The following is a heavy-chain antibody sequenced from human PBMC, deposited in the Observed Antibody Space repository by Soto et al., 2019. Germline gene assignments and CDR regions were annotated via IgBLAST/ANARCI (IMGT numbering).Heavy chain of an antibody. CDR1: GGSFSGYY. J-gene: IGHJ4*02. Sequence: SETLSLTCAVYGGSFSGYYWSWIRQPPGKGLEWIGEINHSGSTNYNPSLKSRVTISVDTSKNQFSLKLSSVTAADTAVCYCARGGRLRSFDYWGQGTLVTVSS. D-gene: IGHD4-17*01. CDR3: ARGGRLRSFDY. CDR2: INHSGST. V-gene: IGHV4-34*01.